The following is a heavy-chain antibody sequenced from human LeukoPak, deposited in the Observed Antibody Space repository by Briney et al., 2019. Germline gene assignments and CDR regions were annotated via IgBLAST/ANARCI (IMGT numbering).Heavy chain of an antibody. CDR2: TYYRSKWYY. CDR3: ARDPVGGSTIFDS. CDR1: GDSVSSDSAA. J-gene: IGHJ4*02. D-gene: IGHD1-26*01. V-gene: IGHV6-1*01. Sequence: SQTLSLTCAISGDSVSSDSAAWNWIRQSPSRSLEWLARTYYRSKWYYDYALAVKSRITINPDTSKNQFSLQLNSVTPEDTAVYFCARDPVGGSTIFDSWGQGTLVTVSS.